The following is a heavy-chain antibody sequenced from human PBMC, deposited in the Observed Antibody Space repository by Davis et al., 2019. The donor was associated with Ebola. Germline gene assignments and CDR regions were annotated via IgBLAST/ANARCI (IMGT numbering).Heavy chain of an antibody. J-gene: IGHJ6*04. CDR3: ARSGLSFGVVKYHYGMDV. CDR2: ISGSGGTT. D-gene: IGHD3-3*01. CDR1: VITFSSYA. V-gene: IGHV3-23*01. Sequence: GEFLKISCADSVITFSSYAMTWVRQAPGKGLEWVSAISGSGGTTYYAGSVKGRFTVSRDNSKKTMYLQMNSLRAEDTAVYYCARSGLSFGVVKYHYGMDVWGKGTTVTVSS.